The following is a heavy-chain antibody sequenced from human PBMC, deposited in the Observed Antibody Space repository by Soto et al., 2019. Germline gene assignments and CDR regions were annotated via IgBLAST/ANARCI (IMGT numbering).Heavy chain of an antibody. D-gene: IGHD6-13*01. CDR3: ARGGIAAAGPVGFDP. CDR2: IYNRGST. CDR1: GGPISSSY. Sequence: SETLSLTCTVFGGPISSSYGSWIRQPPGKGLEWIGHIYNRGSTNYNPSLKSRVTISLDMSKNHFSLKLSSVTAADTAVYYCARGGIAAAGPVGFDPWGQGTLVTVSS. J-gene: IGHJ5*02. V-gene: IGHV4-59*08.